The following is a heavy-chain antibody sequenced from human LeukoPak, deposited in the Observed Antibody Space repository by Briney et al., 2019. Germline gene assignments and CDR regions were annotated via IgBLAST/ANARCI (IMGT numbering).Heavy chain of an antibody. J-gene: IGHJ3*02. Sequence: SETLSLTCTVSGGSISSYYWSWIRQPPGKGLEWIGYIYYSGSTNYNPSLKSRVTISVDTSKNQFSLKLSSVTAADTAVYYCARDSRGYYYDSSAPEDIWGQGTMVTVSS. CDR3: ARDSRGYYYDSSAPEDI. CDR1: GGSISSYY. V-gene: IGHV4-59*01. CDR2: IYYSGST. D-gene: IGHD3-22*01.